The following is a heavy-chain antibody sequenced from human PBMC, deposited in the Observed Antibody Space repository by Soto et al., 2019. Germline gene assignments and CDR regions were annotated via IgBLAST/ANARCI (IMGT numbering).Heavy chain of an antibody. CDR3: AREPPRYCSGSKCPYYFDH. J-gene: IGHJ4*02. D-gene: IGHD2-15*01. CDR2: IYYRGST. CDR1: GGSVDSGGYY. Sequence: PSETLSLSCTVSGGSVDSGGYYWNWIRQYPGKGLEWLGYIYYRGSTYYTPSLKSRLTISLDTSKNQFSLKLTSVTAADTAVYYCAREPPRYCSGSKCPYYFDHWGQGALVTVSS. V-gene: IGHV4-31*03.